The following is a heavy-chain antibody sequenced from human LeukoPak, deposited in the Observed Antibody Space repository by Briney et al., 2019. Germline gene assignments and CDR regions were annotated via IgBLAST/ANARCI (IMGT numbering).Heavy chain of an antibody. D-gene: IGHD1-26*01. CDR3: ARDRVDVGATFRDY. V-gene: IGHV1-18*01. J-gene: IGHJ4*02. CDR2: ISAYNGNT. Sequence: ASVKVSCKASGYTFTSYGISWGRQAPGQGFEWMGWISAYNGNTNYAQKLQGRVTMTTDTSTSTAYMELRSLRSDDTAVYYCARDRVDVGATFRDYWGQGTLVTVSS. CDR1: GYTFTSYG.